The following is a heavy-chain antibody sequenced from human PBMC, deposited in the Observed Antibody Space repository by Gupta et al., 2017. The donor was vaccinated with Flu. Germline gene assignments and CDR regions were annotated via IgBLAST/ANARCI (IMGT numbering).Heavy chain of an antibody. J-gene: IGHJ2*01. V-gene: IGHV3-13*01. CDR1: TFRNYD. CDR2: IGPAGNT. Sequence: TFRNYDMPWVRQTTEGGLGWVAGIGPAGNTYYLGSVKGRFTISRENAKNSLSLQKNSLRDGDTAVDYCVKAMKVVVTVVPSWYFDQWGRGTLVTVSS. CDR3: VKAMKVVVTVVPSWYFDQ. D-gene: IGHD2-21*02.